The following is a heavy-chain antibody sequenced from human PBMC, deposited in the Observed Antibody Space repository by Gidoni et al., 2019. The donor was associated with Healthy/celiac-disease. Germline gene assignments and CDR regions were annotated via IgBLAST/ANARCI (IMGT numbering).Heavy chain of an antibody. CDR3: ARVSHQLSSGYYYYMDV. CDR2: IYTSGST. J-gene: IGHJ6*03. V-gene: IGHV4-61*02. D-gene: IGHD2-2*01. Sequence: QVQLQESGPGLVKPSQTLSLTCTVSGGSIRSGSYYWSWIRKPAGKGLEWIGRIYTSGSTNYNPSLKSRVTISVDTSKNQFSLKLSSVTAADTAVYYCARVSHQLSSGYYYYMDVWGKGTTVTVSS. CDR1: GGSIRSGSYY.